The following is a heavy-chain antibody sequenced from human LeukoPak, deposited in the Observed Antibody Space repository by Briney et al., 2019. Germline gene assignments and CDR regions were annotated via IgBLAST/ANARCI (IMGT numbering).Heavy chain of an antibody. V-gene: IGHV1-2*02. CDR1: GYTFTGYY. CDR2: INPNSGGT. J-gene: IGHJ4*02. Sequence: GASVKVSCKASGYTFTGYYMHWVRQAPGQGLEWMGWINPNSGGTNYAQKFQGRFTMTRDTSISTAYMELSRLRSDDTAVYYCARDREYSSSSVADYWGQGTLVTVSS. D-gene: IGHD6-6*01. CDR3: ARDREYSSSSVADY.